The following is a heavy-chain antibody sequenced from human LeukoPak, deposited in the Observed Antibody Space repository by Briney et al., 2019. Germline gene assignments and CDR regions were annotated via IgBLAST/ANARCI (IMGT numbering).Heavy chain of an antibody. CDR3: ARDDGSGWNAFDI. V-gene: IGHV3-21*01. CDR1: GFTFSSYS. J-gene: IGHJ3*02. CDR2: ISGSSSFI. Sequence: PGGSLRLSCAVSGFTFSSYSMNWVRQAPGKGLEWVSSISGSSSFIYFADSVKGRFTISRDNAKNSLYLQMNSLRAEDTAVYYCARDDGSGWNAFDIWGQGTMVTVSS. D-gene: IGHD6-19*01.